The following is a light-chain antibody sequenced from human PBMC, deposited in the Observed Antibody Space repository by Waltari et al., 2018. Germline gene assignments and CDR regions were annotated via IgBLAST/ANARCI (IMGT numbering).Light chain of an antibody. J-gene: IGLJ1*01. CDR3: ISYTSDTTFV. CDR2: DVS. V-gene: IGLV2-14*01. Sequence: QSALTQPASVSGSPGQSIPISCTGTSSDIGGYTHVSWFQQHPGKAPKLIIYDVSARPSGVSYRFSGSKSGNTASLTISGLQAEDEADYYCISYTSDTTFVFGAGTKVTVL. CDR1: SSDIGGYTH.